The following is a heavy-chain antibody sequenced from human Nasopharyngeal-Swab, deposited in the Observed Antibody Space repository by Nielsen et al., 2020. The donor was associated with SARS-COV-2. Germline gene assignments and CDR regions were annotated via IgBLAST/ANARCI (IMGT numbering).Heavy chain of an antibody. CDR2: ISGSGGST. D-gene: IGHD2-15*01. Sequence: VRQAPGKGLEWVSAISGSGGSTYYADSVKGRFTISRDNAKNSLYLQMNSLRAEDTAVYYCAREGYCSGGSCYIWGQGTMVTVSS. CDR3: AREGYCSGGSCYI. V-gene: IGHV3-23*01. J-gene: IGHJ3*02.